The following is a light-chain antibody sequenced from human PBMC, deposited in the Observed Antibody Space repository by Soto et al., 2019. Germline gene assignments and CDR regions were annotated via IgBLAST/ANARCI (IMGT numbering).Light chain of an antibody. CDR1: QSVSSN. CDR2: DAS. Sequence: DIVMTQSPATLSVSPGERATLSCRASQSVSSNLAWYQQKPGQAPRLLISDASSRATDVPARFSGSGSGTDFTLTISSLEPEDFAVYYCQQRSNWPRTFGQGTKVDIK. J-gene: IGKJ1*01. CDR3: QQRSNWPRT. V-gene: IGKV3-11*01.